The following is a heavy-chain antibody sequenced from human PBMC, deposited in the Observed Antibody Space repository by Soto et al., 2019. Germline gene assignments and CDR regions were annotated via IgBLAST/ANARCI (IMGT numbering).Heavy chain of an antibody. D-gene: IGHD1-1*01. J-gene: IGHJ4*01. CDR3: ARNLDVYNPYIFDY. CDR1: GGSISTYY. V-gene: IGHV4-59*01. CDR2: IYYSGST. Sequence: PSETLSLTCTVSGGSISTYYWSWIRQPPGKGLEWIGYIYYSGSTNYKPSLKSRVTISVDTSKNQFSLKMSSVTAADTAVYYCARNLDVYNPYIFDYWGHGTLVTVSS.